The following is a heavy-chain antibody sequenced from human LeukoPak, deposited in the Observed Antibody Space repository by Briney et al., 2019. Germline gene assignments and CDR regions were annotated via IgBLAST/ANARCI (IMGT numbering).Heavy chain of an antibody. Sequence: ASVKVSCKASGYXFTGYYIHWVRQAPGQGLEWMGGINPNSGGTNYAQKFQGRVTMTRDTSISTAYMEVSSLRSDDTAVYYCASGFGGSGSLTKIFDYWGQGTLVTVSP. CDR3: ASGFGGSGSLTKIFDY. D-gene: IGHD3-10*01. CDR1: GYXFTGYY. J-gene: IGHJ4*02. V-gene: IGHV1-2*02. CDR2: INPNSGGT.